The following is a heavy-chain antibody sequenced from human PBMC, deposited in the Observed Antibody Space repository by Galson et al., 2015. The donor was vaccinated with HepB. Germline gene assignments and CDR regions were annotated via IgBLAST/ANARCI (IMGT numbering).Heavy chain of an antibody. J-gene: IGHJ4*02. CDR2: IKQDGSEK. D-gene: IGHD6-13*01. Sequence: SLRLSCAASGFTFSSYWMSRVRQAPGKGLEWVANIKQDGSEKYYVDSVKGRFTISRDNAKNSLYLQMNSLRAEDTAVYYCARDITIAAAGIDYWGQGTLVTVSS. V-gene: IGHV3-7*03. CDR1: GFTFSSYW. CDR3: ARDITIAAAGIDY.